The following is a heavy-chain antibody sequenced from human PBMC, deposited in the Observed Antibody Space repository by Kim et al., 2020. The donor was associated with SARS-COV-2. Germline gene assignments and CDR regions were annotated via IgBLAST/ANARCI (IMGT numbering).Heavy chain of an antibody. CDR2: IYYSGST. Sequence: SETLSLTCTVSGGSISSSSYYWGWIRQPPGKGLEWIVIIYYSGSTYYNPSLKSRVTISVDTSKNQFSLKLSSVTAADTAVYYCARKDSSGTAEYFQHWGQGTLVTVSS. J-gene: IGHJ1*01. D-gene: IGHD6-19*01. CDR1: GGSISSSSYY. V-gene: IGHV4-39*01. CDR3: ARKDSSGTAEYFQH.